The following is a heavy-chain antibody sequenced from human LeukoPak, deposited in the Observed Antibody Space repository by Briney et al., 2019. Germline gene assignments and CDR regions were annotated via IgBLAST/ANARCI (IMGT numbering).Heavy chain of an antibody. J-gene: IGHJ4*02. CDR3: ARGHCSGGTCYSVH. Sequence: GGSLRLSCAASGFTLSSFAMYWVRQAPGKGLEYVSGISHGGTTYYADSVKGRFTISRDNSKNAVYLQMSSLRPEDTAVYYCARGHCSGGTCYSVHWGQGTLVTVSS. D-gene: IGHD2-15*01. CDR2: ISHGGTT. V-gene: IGHV3-64D*09. CDR1: GFTLSSFA.